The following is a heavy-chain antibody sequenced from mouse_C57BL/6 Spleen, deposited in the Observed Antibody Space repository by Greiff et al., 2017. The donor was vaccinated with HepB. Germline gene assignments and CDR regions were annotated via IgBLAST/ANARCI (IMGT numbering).Heavy chain of an antibody. V-gene: IGHV5-17*01. CDR1: GFTFSDYG. J-gene: IGHJ4*01. CDR3: ARRDSSYFGMDY. CDR2: ISSGSSTI. D-gene: IGHD1-1*01. Sequence: DVKLVESGGGLVKPGGSLKLSCAASGFTFSDYGMHWVRQAPEKGLEWVAYISSGSSTIYYADTVKGRFTISRDNAKNTLFLQMTSLRSEDTAMYYCARRDSSYFGMDYWGQGTSVTVSS.